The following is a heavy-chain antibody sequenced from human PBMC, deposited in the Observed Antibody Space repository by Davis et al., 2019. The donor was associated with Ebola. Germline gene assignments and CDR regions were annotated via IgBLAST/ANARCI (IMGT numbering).Heavy chain of an antibody. CDR1: GASISSRSYY. Sequence: GSLRLSCTVSGASISSRSYYWGWIRQPPGKGLEWVGSFSYGDNTHYYNPSLRSRVTISVDTSRNQFSLKLSSATAADTAVYYCARPWYSGTYYDAYDIWGQGAMVAVSS. J-gene: IGHJ3*02. CDR2: FSYGDNT. V-gene: IGHV4-39*01. CDR3: ARPWYSGTYYDAYDI. D-gene: IGHD1-26*01.